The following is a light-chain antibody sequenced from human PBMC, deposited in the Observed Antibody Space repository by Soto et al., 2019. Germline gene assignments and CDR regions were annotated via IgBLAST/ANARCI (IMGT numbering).Light chain of an antibody. J-gene: IGKJ5*01. CDR3: QQYNNCAIT. CDR2: GAS. V-gene: IGKV3-15*01. Sequence: EIVMTQSPATLSVSPGERATLSCRASQSVSNNLAWYQQKPGQAPRLLIYGASTRATGIPARFSGSGSGTEFTLTISSLQSEDFAGYYCQQYNNCAITFGQGTRLEIQ. CDR1: QSVSNN.